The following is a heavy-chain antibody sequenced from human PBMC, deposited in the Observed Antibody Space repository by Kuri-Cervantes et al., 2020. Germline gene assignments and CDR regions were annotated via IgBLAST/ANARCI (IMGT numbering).Heavy chain of an antibody. Sequence: LSLTCAASGFTFSSYGMHWVRQAPGKGLERVAVISYEGSNSNYADSVKGRFTISRDNSRNTLYLQMNSLRAEDTAVYYCAKSGYYYDSSGYYGPLGGFDYWGQGTLVTVSS. CDR3: AKSGYYYDSSGYYGPLGGFDY. D-gene: IGHD3-22*01. CDR2: ISYEGSNS. V-gene: IGHV3-30*18. CDR1: GFTFSSYG. J-gene: IGHJ4*02.